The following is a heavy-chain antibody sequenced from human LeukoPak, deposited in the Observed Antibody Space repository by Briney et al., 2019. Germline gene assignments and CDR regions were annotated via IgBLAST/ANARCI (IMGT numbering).Heavy chain of an antibody. J-gene: IGHJ4*02. V-gene: IGHV4-39*01. CDR1: GGSISSSSYY. D-gene: IGHD5-18*01. CDR3: ARTEVWIQLWEY. CDR2: IYYSGST. Sequence: PSETLSLTCTVSGGSISSSSYYWGWIRQPPGKGLEWIGSIYYSGSTYYNPSLKSRVTISVDTSKNQFSLKLSSVTAADTAVYDCARTEVWIQLWEYWGQGTLVTVSS.